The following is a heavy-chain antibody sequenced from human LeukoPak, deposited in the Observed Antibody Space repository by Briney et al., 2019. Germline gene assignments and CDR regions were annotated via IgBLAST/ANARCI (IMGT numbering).Heavy chain of an antibody. CDR2: MYNSGSI. V-gene: IGHV4-38-2*01. D-gene: IGHD2-15*01. Sequence: KPSETLSLTCVVSGSSISSTYYWGWLRQSPGKGLEWIGSMYNSGSISYNPSLKRRVTISVDTSKNKFCLKVRSVTAADTAVYYCARNSSISTGWSPHKNAFDIWGQGTMVIVSS. CDR1: GSSISSTYY. J-gene: IGHJ3*02. CDR3: ARNSSISTGWSPHKNAFDI.